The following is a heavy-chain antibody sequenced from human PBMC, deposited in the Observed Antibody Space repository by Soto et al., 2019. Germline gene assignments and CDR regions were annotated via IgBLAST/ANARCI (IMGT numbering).Heavy chain of an antibody. CDR3: ARDSKAVADEWGAFDI. V-gene: IGHV1-69*12. D-gene: IGHD6-19*01. J-gene: IGHJ3*02. CDR1: GDTFSSYA. Sequence: QVQLVQSGAEVKKPGPSVKVSCKASGDTFSSYAISWVRQAPGQGLEWMGGILPIFDTANYAQKFQGRVTITADESTSTAYMELSSLRSEDTAVYYCARDSKAVADEWGAFDIWGQGTMVTVSS. CDR2: ILPIFDTA.